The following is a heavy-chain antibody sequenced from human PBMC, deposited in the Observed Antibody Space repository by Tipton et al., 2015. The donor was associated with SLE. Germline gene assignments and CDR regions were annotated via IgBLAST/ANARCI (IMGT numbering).Heavy chain of an antibody. V-gene: IGHV3-7*01. Sequence: SLRLSCAASGFTFSSYWMSWVRQAPGKGLEWVANIKQDGSEKYYVDSVKGRFTISRDNAKNPLYLQMNSLRAEDTAVYYCARESYDSSGSDAFDIWGQGTMVTVSS. CDR2: IKQDGSEK. D-gene: IGHD3-22*01. CDR1: GFTFSSYW. CDR3: ARESYDSSGSDAFDI. J-gene: IGHJ3*02.